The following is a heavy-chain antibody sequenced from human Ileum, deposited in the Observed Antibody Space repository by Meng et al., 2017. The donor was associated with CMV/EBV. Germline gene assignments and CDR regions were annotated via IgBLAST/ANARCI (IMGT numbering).Heavy chain of an antibody. Sequence: ASVKVSCKASGYTFTSYDINWVRQATGQGLEWMGWMNPNSGNTGYAQKFQGRVTMTRNTSISTANMELSSLRSEDTAVYYCAREYKGYDFWSGFTAGWFDPWGQGTLVTVSS. CDR2: MNPNSGNT. V-gene: IGHV1-8*01. D-gene: IGHD3-3*01. CDR3: AREYKGYDFWSGFTAGWFDP. J-gene: IGHJ5*02. CDR1: GYTFTSYD.